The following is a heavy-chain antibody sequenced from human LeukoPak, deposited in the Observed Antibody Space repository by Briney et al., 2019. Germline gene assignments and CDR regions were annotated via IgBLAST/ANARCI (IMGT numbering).Heavy chain of an antibody. CDR1: GGSISSYY. V-gene: IGHV4-59*01. D-gene: IGHD6-13*01. J-gene: IGHJ4*02. Sequence: SETLSLTCTVSGGSISSYYASWVRQPPGKGLEWIGYIYYSGSTNYNPSLKSRVTISVDPSKNQFSLKLSSVTAADTAVYYCARVSAASRVDYWGQGTLVTVSS. CDR2: IYYSGST. CDR3: ARVSAASRVDY.